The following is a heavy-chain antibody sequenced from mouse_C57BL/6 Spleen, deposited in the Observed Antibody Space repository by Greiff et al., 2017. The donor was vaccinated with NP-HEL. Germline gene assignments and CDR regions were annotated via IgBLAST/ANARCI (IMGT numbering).Heavy chain of an antibody. CDR3: ARVTTVVADY. J-gene: IGHJ2*01. Sequence: VQLQQSGPELVKPGASVKISCKASGYTFTDYYMNWVKQSHGKSLEWIGEINPNSGGTSYNQKFKGKATLTVDKTSSTAYMQLRSLTSEDSAVYYCARVTTVVADYWGQGTTLTVSA. CDR2: INPNSGGT. V-gene: IGHV1-26*01. D-gene: IGHD1-1*01. CDR1: GYTFTDYY.